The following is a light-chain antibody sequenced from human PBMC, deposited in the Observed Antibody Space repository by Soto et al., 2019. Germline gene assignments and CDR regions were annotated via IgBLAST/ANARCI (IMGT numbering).Light chain of an antibody. Sequence: QSVLTRPASVSGAAGQAITISCTGTSSDVGAYNYVSWFQHYPGKAPKLMIYEVSKRPSGVPDRFSGSKSGNTASLTVSGLQAEDEADYYCSSYAGSTRYVFGTGTKVTV. CDR2: EVS. J-gene: IGLJ1*01. CDR3: SSYAGSTRYV. CDR1: SSDVGAYNY. V-gene: IGLV2-8*01.